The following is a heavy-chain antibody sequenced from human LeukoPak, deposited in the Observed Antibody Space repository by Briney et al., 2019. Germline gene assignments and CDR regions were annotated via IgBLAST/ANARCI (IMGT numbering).Heavy chain of an antibody. CDR3: ARGPTIYYYDSSGYYYDY. J-gene: IGHJ4*02. CDR1: GYTFTGYY. V-gene: IGHV1-2*02. Sequence: ASVKVSCKASGYTFTGYYMHWVRQAPGQGLEWMGWMNPNSGGTNYAQKFQGRVTMTRDTSISTAYMELSRLRSDDTAVYYCARGPTIYYYDSSGYYYDYWGQRTLVTVSS. CDR2: MNPNSGGT. D-gene: IGHD3-22*01.